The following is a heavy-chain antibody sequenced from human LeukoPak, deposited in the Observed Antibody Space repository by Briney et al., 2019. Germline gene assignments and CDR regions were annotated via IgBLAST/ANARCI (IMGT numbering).Heavy chain of an antibody. J-gene: IGHJ4*02. CDR2: INHSGST. CDR3: ARTSPYHRRYCSSTSCPQPFDY. D-gene: IGHD2-2*01. V-gene: IGHV4-34*01. CDR1: GGSFSGYY. Sequence: SETLSLTCAVYGGSFSGYYWSWIRQPPGKGLEWIGEINHSGSTNYNPSLKSRFTISVDTSKNQFSLKLSSVTAADTAVYYCARTSPYHRRYCSSTSCPQPFDYWGQGTLVTVSS.